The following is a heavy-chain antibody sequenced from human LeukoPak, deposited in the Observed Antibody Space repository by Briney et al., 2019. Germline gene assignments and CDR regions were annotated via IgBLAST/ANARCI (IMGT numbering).Heavy chain of an antibody. V-gene: IGHV4-59*08. CDR3: ARLASGSYGPLTPFDY. Sequence: SETLSLTCTVSGGSISSYYWSWIRQPPGKGLEWIGVIYYSGSTNYNPSLKSRVTISVETSKNQFSLRLSSVTAADTAVYYSARLASGSYGPLTPFDYWGQGTLVTVSS. CDR2: IYYSGST. CDR1: GGSISSYY. J-gene: IGHJ4*02. D-gene: IGHD1-26*01.